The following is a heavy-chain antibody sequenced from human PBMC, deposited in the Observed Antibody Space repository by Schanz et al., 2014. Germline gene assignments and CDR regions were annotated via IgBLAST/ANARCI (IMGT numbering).Heavy chain of an antibody. D-gene: IGHD3-10*01. Sequence: VPLVESGGGVVQPGRSLRLSCAASGFTFSTHAMHWVRQAPGKGLEWVALVSSDGNNDYYTDSVKGRFTISRDNSKNTVHLQMNSLRAEDTAVYYCAKGSRSGSKVMDVWGKGTTVTVSS. CDR2: VSSDGNND. J-gene: IGHJ6*03. CDR3: AKGSRSGSKVMDV. CDR1: GFTFSTHA. V-gene: IGHV3-30*18.